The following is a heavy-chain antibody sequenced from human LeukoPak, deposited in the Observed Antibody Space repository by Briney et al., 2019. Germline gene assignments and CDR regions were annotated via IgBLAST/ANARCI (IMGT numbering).Heavy chain of an antibody. D-gene: IGHD3-10*01. CDR2: IIPILGTA. J-gene: IGHJ4*02. Sequence: ASVKVSCKASGGTFSSYAISWVRQAPGQGLEWMGGIIPILGTANYAQKFQGRVTITADESTSTAYMELSSLRSEDTAVYYCASPERGGWFGELPEYWGQGTLVTVSS. CDR3: ASPERGGWFGELPEY. V-gene: IGHV1-69*13. CDR1: GGTFSSYA.